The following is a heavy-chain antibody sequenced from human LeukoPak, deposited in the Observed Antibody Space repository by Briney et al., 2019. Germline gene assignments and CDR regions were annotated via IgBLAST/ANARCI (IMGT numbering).Heavy chain of an antibody. V-gene: IGHV4-34*01. J-gene: IGHJ4*02. CDR2: INHSGST. CDR3: ARGCLVATTPSSDFDY. Sequence: SETLSLTCAVYGGSFSGYYWSWIRQPPGKGLEWIGEINHSGSTNYNPSLKSRVTISVDTSKSQFSLKLSSVTAADTAVYYCARGCLVATTPSSDFDYWGQGTLVTVSS. D-gene: IGHD5-12*01. CDR1: GGSFSGYY.